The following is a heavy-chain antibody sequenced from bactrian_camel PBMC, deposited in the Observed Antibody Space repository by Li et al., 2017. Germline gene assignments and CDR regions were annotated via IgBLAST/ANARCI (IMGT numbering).Heavy chain of an antibody. V-gene: IGHV3S40*01. Sequence: VQLVESGGGSVQAGGSLRLSCAASPYYYRSACMGWFRQAPGKEREGVAQINIYDGSPNYADSVKGRFTISRDNAKNTVYLQMNSLKPEDTGMYYCAAGSICRSDYDPAAYPYWGQGTQVTVS. D-gene: IGHD4*01. J-gene: IGHJ4*01. CDR3: AAGSICRSDYDPAAYPY. CDR2: INIYDGSP. CDR1: PYYYRSAC.